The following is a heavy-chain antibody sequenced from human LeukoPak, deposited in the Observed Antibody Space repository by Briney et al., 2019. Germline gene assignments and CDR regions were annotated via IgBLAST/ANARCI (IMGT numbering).Heavy chain of an antibody. CDR2: IYSGGNT. CDR1: GFTVSNNY. V-gene: IGHV3-53*01. D-gene: IGHD6-19*01. CDR3: ATGYSSDFYFFDY. J-gene: IGHJ4*02. Sequence: GGSLRLSCAASGFTVSNNYMSWVRQAPGKGLEWVSVIYSGGNTYYADSVKGRFTISRDNSKNTVYLQMNSLRVEDTAVYYCATGYSSDFYFFDYWGQGTLVTVSS.